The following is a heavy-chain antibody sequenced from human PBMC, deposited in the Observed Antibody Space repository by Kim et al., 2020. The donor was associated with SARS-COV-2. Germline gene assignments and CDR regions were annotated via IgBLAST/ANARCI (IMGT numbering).Heavy chain of an antibody. CDR2: IYYTGST. CDR3: ARDATGYFVFDY. Sequence: SETLSLTCTVSGGSISSGGYYWSWIRQHPQEGLEWIGYIYYTGSTYYSPSLQSRVSLSVDTSQNQFSLKLSSVTAADTAVYYCARDATGYFVFDYWGQGALVTVSS. J-gene: IGHJ4*02. CDR1: GGSISSGGYY. V-gene: IGHV4-31*03. D-gene: IGHD3-9*01.